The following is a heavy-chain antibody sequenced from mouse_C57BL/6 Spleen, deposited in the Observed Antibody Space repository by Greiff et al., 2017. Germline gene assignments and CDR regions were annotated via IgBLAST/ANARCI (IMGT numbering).Heavy chain of an antibody. D-gene: IGHD1-1*01. CDR2: ISSGGSYT. CDR3: ARRGYYYGSSYFDY. CDR1: GFTFSSYG. J-gene: IGHJ2*01. V-gene: IGHV5-6*02. Sequence: DVKLVESGGDLVKPGGSLKLSCAASGFTFSSYGMSWVRQTPDKRLEWVATISSGGSYTYYPDSVKGRLTISRDNAKNTLYLQMSSLKSEDTAMYYCARRGYYYGSSYFDYWGQGTTLTVSS.